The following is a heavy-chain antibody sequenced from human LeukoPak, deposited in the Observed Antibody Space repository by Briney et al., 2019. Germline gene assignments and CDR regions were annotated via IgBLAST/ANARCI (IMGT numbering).Heavy chain of an antibody. V-gene: IGHV3-30*18. Sequence: GRSLRLSCAASGFTFSSYGMHWVRQAPGKGLEWVAVISYDGSNKYYADSVKGRFTISRDSSKNTLYLQMNSLRAEDTAVYYCAKDRLTIFGVANYYYYYGMDVWGQGTTVTVSS. D-gene: IGHD3-3*01. CDR3: AKDRLTIFGVANYYYYYGMDV. J-gene: IGHJ6*02. CDR1: GFTFSSYG. CDR2: ISYDGSNK.